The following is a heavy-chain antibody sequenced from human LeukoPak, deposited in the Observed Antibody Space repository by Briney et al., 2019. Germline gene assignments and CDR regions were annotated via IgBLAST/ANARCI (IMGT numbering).Heavy chain of an antibody. CDR3: AKDLIWTTARDDI. CDR2: IYSGGST. D-gene: IGHD4-11*01. Sequence: GGSLRLSCVASGFTVSTNYMSWVRQAPGKGLEWVSVIYSGGSTYYADSVKGRFTISRDNSKNTLYLQMNSLRAEDTAVYYCAKDLIWTTARDDIWGQGTMVTVSS. CDR1: GFTVSTNY. V-gene: IGHV3-53*05. J-gene: IGHJ3*02.